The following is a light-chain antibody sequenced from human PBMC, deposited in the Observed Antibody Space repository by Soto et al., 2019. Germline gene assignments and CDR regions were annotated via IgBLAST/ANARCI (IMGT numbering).Light chain of an antibody. V-gene: IGKV1-33*01. CDR1: QDISNY. J-gene: IGKJ5*01. CDR2: DAS. Sequence: DIHITPSPSSLSASVGDRVTITCQASQDISNYLNWYQQKPGKAPKLLIYDASTLQNGVPSRFSGSGSGTEFTLTISSLQPDDFATYYCQQYNTYLTFGQGTRLEI. CDR3: QQYNTYLT.